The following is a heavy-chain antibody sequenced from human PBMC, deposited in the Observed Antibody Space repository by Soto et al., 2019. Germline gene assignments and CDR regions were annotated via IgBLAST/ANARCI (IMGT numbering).Heavy chain of an antibody. J-gene: IGHJ4*02. V-gene: IGHV1-18*01. CDR1: GYTFTTYG. Sequence: QVQLVQSGAEVKKPGASVKVSCKASGYTFTTYGIIWVRQAPGQGLEWMGGISAYNGNRNYAQKLQGRVTMTTDTATSTAYMDLRSPTSDDTAVYYCARDVRRKGGISRSGRASSHFDYWGQGTLVTVSS. D-gene: IGHD3-10*01. CDR2: ISAYNGNR. CDR3: ARDVRRKGGISRSGRASSHFDY.